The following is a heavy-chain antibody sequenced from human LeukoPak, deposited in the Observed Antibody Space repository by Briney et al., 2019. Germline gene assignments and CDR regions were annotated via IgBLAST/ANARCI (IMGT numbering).Heavy chain of an antibody. D-gene: IGHD5-12*01. CDR1: GFTFSSYS. J-gene: IGHJ4*02. CDR2: ISSSSTTI. V-gene: IGHV3-48*02. Sequence: GRSLRLSCAASGFTFSSYSMNWVRQAPGKGLEWDSYISSSSTTIYYADSVKGRSTISRDNAKNSLYLQMNSLRDEDTAVYYCARDVGYDLGYWGQGTLVTVSS. CDR3: ARDVGYDLGY.